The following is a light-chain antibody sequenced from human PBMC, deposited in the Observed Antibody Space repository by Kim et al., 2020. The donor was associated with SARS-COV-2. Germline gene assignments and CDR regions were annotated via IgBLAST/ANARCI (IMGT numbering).Light chain of an antibody. CDR1: QSVSSSY. V-gene: IGKV3-20*01. CDR2: GTS. CDR3: QQYVSSPIT. Sequence: EIVLTQSPGTLSLSPGERATLSCRASQSVSSSYLAWYQQKPGQGPRLLIYGTSSRATGIPDSFSGSGSGTDFTLTISRLEPEDFAVYYCQQYVSSPITFGPGTKMDI. J-gene: IGKJ3*01.